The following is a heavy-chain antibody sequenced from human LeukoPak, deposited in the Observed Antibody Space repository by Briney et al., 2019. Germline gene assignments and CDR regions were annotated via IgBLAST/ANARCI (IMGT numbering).Heavy chain of an antibody. CDR3: ARDLDYYFDY. CDR2: IKQDGSEK. J-gene: IGHJ4*02. D-gene: IGHD1-1*01. CDR1: GGSFSGYY. Sequence: ETLSLTCAVYGGSFSGYYWSWIRQAPGKGLEWVANIKQDGSEKYYVDSVKGRFTISRDNAKNSLYLQMNSLRAEDTAVYYCARDLDYYFDYWGQGTLVTVSS. V-gene: IGHV3-7*01.